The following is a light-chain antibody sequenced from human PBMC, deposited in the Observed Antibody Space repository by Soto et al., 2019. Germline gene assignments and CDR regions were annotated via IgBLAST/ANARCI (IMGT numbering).Light chain of an antibody. V-gene: IGLV2-23*01. CDR2: QDS. CDR3: CSYAGSRTLV. J-gene: IGLJ2*01. CDR1: SSDVGSYNL. Sequence: QSALTQPASVSGSPGQSITVSCTGTSSDVGSYNLVSWYQQHPGKAPKLIIYQDSKRPSGISNRFSGSKSDNTASLTISGLQAEDEADYYCCSYAGSRTLVFGGGTKLTVL.